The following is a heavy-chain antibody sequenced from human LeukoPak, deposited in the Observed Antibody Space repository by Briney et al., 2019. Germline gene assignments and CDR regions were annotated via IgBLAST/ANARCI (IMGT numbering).Heavy chain of an antibody. V-gene: IGHV4-59*11. Sequence: SETLSLTCTVSAGSFTTHYWSWIRQPAGKGLEWIGYISYIGSTNYTPSLTSRVTISIDTSKNEVSLMLTSVTAADTAVYYCASDSISMNAFDAWGQGTMVTVSS. D-gene: IGHD3-22*01. CDR1: AGSFTTHY. J-gene: IGHJ3*01. CDR2: ISYIGST. CDR3: ASDSISMNAFDA.